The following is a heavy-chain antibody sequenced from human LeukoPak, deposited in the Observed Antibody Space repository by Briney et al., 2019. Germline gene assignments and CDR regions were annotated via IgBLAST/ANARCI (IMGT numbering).Heavy chain of an antibody. CDR3: AKGHYRNTPQ. D-gene: IGHD1/OR15-1a*01. CDR2: IYDDGTT. Sequence: PGGSLRLSCAASGFSVSDNYMNWVRQAPGKGLEWVSVIYDDGTTYYADSVRGRFTISRDNSRNTLYVQMNSLRAEDTAVYYCAKGHYRNTPQWGQGSLVTVSS. CDR1: GFSVSDNY. J-gene: IGHJ4*02. V-gene: IGHV3-66*01.